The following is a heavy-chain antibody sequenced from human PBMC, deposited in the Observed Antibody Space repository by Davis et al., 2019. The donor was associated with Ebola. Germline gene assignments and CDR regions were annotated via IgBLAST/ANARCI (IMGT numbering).Heavy chain of an antibody. J-gene: IGHJ1*01. CDR2: ISAYSGNT. Sequence: AASVKVSCKASGYTFTSYGISWVRQAPGQGLEWMGWISAYSGNTNYAQKLQGRVTMTTDTSTSTAYMELRSLRSDDTAVYYCTRDYYDSSVYFQHWGQGTLVTVSS. CDR1: GYTFTSYG. CDR3: TRDYYDSSVYFQH. D-gene: IGHD3-22*01. V-gene: IGHV1-18*01.